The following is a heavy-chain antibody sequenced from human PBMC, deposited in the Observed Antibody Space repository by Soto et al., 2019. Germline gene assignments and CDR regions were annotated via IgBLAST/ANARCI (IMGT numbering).Heavy chain of an antibody. CDR1: GFTFSSYA. Sequence: EVQLLESGGGLVQPGGSLRLSCAASGFTFSSYAMSWVRQAPGKGLEWVSAISGSGGSTYYADSVKGRFTISRDNSKKTLDLQMNSLRAEDTAVYYCAKGPHRLAPRVLYYFDYWGQGTLVTVSS. D-gene: IGHD6-25*01. CDR3: AKGPHRLAPRVLYYFDY. J-gene: IGHJ4*02. CDR2: ISGSGGST. V-gene: IGHV3-23*01.